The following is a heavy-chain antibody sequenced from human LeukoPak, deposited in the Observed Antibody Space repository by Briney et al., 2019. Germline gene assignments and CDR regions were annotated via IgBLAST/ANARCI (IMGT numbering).Heavy chain of an antibody. CDR3: ARALRFLEWEGKAFDI. V-gene: IGHV3-30*02. D-gene: IGHD3-3*01. Sequence: GGSLRLSCAASGFTFSSYGMHWVRQAPGKGLEWVAFIRYDGSNKYYADSVKGRFTISRDNSKNTLYLQMNSLRAEDTAVYYCARALRFLEWEGKAFDIWGQGTMVTVSS. CDR1: GFTFSSYG. CDR2: IRYDGSNK. J-gene: IGHJ3*02.